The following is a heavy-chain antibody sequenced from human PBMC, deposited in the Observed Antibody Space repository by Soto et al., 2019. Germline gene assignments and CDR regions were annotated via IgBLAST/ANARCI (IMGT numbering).Heavy chain of an antibody. V-gene: IGHV4-39*01. CDR1: GGSISSSSYY. CDR3: ARLQRIVVVITTGASAFDI. Sequence: SETLSLTCTVSGGSISSSSYYWGWIRQPPGKGLEWIGSIYYSGSTYYNPSLKSRVTISVDAPKTQFSLKLSSVTAADTAVYYCARLQRIVVVITTGASAFDIWGQGTMVTVSS. D-gene: IGHD3-22*01. CDR2: IYYSGST. J-gene: IGHJ3*02.